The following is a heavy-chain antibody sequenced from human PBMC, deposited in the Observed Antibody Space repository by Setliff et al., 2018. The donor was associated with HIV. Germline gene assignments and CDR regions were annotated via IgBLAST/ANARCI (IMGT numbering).Heavy chain of an antibody. J-gene: IGHJ3*01. V-gene: IGHV3-11*05. CDR3: TRDPRLVDF. CDR2: IRGDSTSI. D-gene: IGHD2-8*02. Sequence: GGSLRLSCAASGFTFSDHYMTWIRQAPGKGLEWVSYIRGDSTSINYADSVKGRFTISRDNAKNALYLQMNSLRAEDTAVYYCTRDPRLVDFWGQGTMVTVSS. CDR1: GFTFSDHY.